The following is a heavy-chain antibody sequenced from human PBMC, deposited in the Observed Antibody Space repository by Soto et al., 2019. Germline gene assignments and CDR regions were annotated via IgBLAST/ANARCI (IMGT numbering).Heavy chain of an antibody. CDR3: ARQQYSSSWYGAFDI. D-gene: IGHD6-13*01. J-gene: IGHJ3*02. Sequence: GGSLRLSCAASGFTFSSYWMSWVRQAPWKGLEWVSNIKQDGSEKYDVDSVKGRFTISRDNAKNSLYLQMNSLRAEDTAVYYCARQQYSSSWYGAFDIWGQGTMVTVSS. CDR2: IKQDGSEK. CDR1: GFTFSSYW. V-gene: IGHV3-7*03.